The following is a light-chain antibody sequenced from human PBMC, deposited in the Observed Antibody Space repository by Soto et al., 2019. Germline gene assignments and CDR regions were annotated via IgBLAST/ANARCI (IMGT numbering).Light chain of an antibody. CDR2: KAS. CDR1: QSISSW. CDR3: QQYNSYSPYT. Sequence: DIQMTQSPSTLSASVGDRVTITCRASQSISSWLAWYQQKPGKAPKLLIYKASSLESGVPSRFSGGGSGTEFSLPISSLQPDDFATYYCQQYNSYSPYTFGQGTKLEIK. J-gene: IGKJ2*01. V-gene: IGKV1-5*03.